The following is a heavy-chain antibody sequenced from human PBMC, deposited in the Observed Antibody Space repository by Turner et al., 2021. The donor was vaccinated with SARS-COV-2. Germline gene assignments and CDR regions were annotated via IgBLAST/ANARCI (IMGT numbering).Heavy chain of an antibody. D-gene: IGHD2-21*02. J-gene: IGHJ4*02. CDR3: ATGYAYCGGDCSIDY. Sequence: QVQLVQSGAEVKKPGASVKVSCKVSGYTLIELSMHWVRQAPGKGLEWMGGFDPEDGEKIYAQKFQGRVTMTEDTSTDTAYMELSSLRSEDTAVYYCATGYAYCGGDCSIDYWGQGTLVTVSS. CDR1: GYTLIELS. V-gene: IGHV1-24*01. CDR2: FDPEDGEK.